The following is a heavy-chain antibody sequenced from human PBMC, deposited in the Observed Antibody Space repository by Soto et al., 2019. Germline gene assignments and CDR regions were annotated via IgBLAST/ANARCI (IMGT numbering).Heavy chain of an antibody. CDR1: GGTFSSYA. Sequence: QVQLVQSGAEVKKPGCSVKVSCKASGGTFSSYAISWVRQAHGHRLEWMGGIIPIFGTANYAQKFQVRVTINADESTSNAYMELSSLRSEATAVYYCPRHVEVATIMVDYWGQGNLVTVSS. D-gene: IGHD5-12*01. J-gene: IGHJ4*02. V-gene: IGHV1-69*12. CDR3: PRHVEVATIMVDY. CDR2: IIPIFGTA.